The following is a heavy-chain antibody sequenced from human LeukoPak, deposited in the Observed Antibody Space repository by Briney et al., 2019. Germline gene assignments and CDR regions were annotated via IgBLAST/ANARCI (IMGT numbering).Heavy chain of an antibody. CDR3: AKLSSGWKPSDY. J-gene: IGHJ4*02. CDR2: ITISGGST. Sequence: ARGSLRLSCAASGFTFSSYGMNWVRQAPGKGLEWVSTITISGGSTYYADSVQGRFTISRDNSKNTLYLQMNSLRAEDTAIYCCAKLSSGWKPSDYWGQGTLVTVSS. V-gene: IGHV3-23*01. D-gene: IGHD6-19*01. CDR1: GFTFSSYG.